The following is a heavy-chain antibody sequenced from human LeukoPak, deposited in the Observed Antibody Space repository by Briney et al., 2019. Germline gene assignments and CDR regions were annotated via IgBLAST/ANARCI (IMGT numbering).Heavy chain of an antibody. CDR3: AREARAAAYYYGSGSYYNSFDY. V-gene: IGHV1-2*04. J-gene: IGHJ4*02. CDR2: INPNSGGT. D-gene: IGHD3-10*01. CDR1: GYTFTGYY. Sequence: ASVKVSCKASGYTFTGYYMHWVRQAPGQGLEWMGWINPNSGGTNYAQKFQGWVTMTRDTSICTAYMELSRLRSDDTAVYYCAREARAAAYYYGSGSYYNSFDYWGQGTLVTVSS.